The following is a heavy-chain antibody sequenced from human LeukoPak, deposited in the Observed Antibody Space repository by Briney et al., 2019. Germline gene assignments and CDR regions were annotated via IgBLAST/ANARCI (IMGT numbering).Heavy chain of an antibody. J-gene: IGHJ3*02. CDR2: IYSAGAT. V-gene: IGHV3-53*01. CDR3: ARIEWQRLGRAFDI. CDR1: GSTVSDNY. Sequence: HPGGSLRLSCAASGSTVSDNYMTWVRQAPGKGLEWVSSIYSAGATHYAESVKGRFTISRDNSKNTLYLQMNSLGAEDMAVYYCARIEWQRLGRAFDIWGQGTMVTVSS. D-gene: IGHD1-26*01.